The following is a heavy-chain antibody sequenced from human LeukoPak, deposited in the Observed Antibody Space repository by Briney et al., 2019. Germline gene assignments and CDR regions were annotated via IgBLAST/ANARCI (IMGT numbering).Heavy chain of an antibody. CDR1: GDSVSSNSAA. D-gene: IGHD6-19*01. J-gene: IGHJ4*02. CDR2: TYYRSKWYN. Sequence: SRTLSLTCAISGDSVSSNSAAWNWIRQSPSRGLEWLGRTYYRSKWYNDYAVSVKSRITINPDTSKNQFSLQLNSVTPEDTAVYYCARAPEYSSGWYGMYYFDYWGQGTLVTVSS. CDR3: ARAPEYSSGWYGMYYFDY. V-gene: IGHV6-1*01.